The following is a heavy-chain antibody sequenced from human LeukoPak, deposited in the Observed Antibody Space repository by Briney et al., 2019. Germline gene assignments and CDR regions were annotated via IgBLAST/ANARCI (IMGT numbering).Heavy chain of an antibody. D-gene: IGHD3-9*01. CDR3: ARDEVLRYFDWHITGALDY. CDR1: GGSFSGYY. J-gene: IGHJ4*02. CDR2: INDSGST. Sequence: SETLSLTCAVYGGSFSGYYWSWIRQPPGKGLEWIGEINDSGSTNYNPSLKSRVTMSVDTSKNQFSLKLSSVTAADTAVYYCARDEVLRYFDWHITGALDYWGQGTLVTVSS. V-gene: IGHV4-34*01.